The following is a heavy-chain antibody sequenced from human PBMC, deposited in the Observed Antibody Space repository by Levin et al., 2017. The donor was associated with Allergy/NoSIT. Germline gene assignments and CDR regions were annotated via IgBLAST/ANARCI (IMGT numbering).Heavy chain of an antibody. CDR3: AKAGSSWYIEIDH. V-gene: IGHV3-23*01. CDR1: GFTFSTYA. CDR2: ISAGGGPP. D-gene: IGHD6-13*01. J-gene: IGHJ4*02. Sequence: ESLKISCAASGFTFSTYAMSWVRQAPGKGLEWVSVISAGGGPPPSPSSFQGRFTISRDNSKDTLYLQMNSLTAEETAVYYCAKAGSSWYIEIDHWGQGTLVTVSS.